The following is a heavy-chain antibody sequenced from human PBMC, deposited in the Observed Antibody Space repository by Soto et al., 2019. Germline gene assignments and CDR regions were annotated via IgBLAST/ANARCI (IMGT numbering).Heavy chain of an antibody. D-gene: IGHD6-13*01. CDR2: IYYSGST. V-gene: IGHV4-59*01. CDR1: GGSISSYY. J-gene: IGHJ6*02. CDR3: ARESSSWGGGFYYYYGMDV. Sequence: PSETLSLTCTVSGGSISSYYWSWIRQPPGKGLEWIGYIYYSGSTNYNPSLKSRVTISVDTSKNQFSLKLSSVTAADTAVYYCARESSSWGGGFYYYYGMDVWGQGTTVTVS.